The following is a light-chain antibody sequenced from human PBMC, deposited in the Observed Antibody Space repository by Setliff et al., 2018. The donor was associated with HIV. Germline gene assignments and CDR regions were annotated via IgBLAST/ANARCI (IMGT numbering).Light chain of an antibody. CDR2: DND. CDR3: GTWDNSLSVVV. V-gene: IGLV1-51*01. Sequence: TQPPSVSAAPGQKVTISCYGSSSNIGNNYVSWYQQLPGTAPKLLIYDNDKRPSGIPDRFSGSKSATSATLGITGLQTGDEADYYCGTWDNSLSVVVFGGGTKVTVL. CDR1: SSNIGNNY. J-gene: IGLJ2*01.